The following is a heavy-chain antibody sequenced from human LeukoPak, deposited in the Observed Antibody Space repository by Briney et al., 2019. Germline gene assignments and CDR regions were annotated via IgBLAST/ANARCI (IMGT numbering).Heavy chain of an antibody. CDR1: GYSISTNNY. D-gene: IGHD6-13*01. V-gene: IGHV4-38-2*02. Sequence: SETLSLTCTVSGYSISTNNYWGWIRQPPGKGLEWIGSLYHSGSTYYNPSLKSRVTISVDTSKNQFSLRMNSLTAADTAVYYCARDSSARYSSSWYVVGDFDYWGQGTPVTVSS. CDR3: ARDSSARYSSSWYVVGDFDY. CDR2: LYHSGST. J-gene: IGHJ4*02.